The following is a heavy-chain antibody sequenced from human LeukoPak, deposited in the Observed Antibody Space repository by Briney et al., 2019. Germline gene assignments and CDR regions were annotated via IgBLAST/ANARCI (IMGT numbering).Heavy chain of an antibody. D-gene: IGHD2-2*01. CDR1: GFSLSTSGVG. V-gene: IGHV2-5*01. CDR2: IYWNDDK. Sequence: SGPTLVNPTQTLTLTCTFSGFSLSTSGVGVGWIRQPPGKALEWLGIIYWNDDKRYSPSLKSRLNITKDTSKNQVVLTITNMDPVDTATYFCAHEGYCSTASCYYFDHWGQGTLVTASS. CDR3: AHEGYCSTASCYYFDH. J-gene: IGHJ4*02.